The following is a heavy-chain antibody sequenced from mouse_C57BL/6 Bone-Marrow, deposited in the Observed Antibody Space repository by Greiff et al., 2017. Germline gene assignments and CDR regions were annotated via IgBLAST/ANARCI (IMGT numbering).Heavy chain of an antibody. Sequence: QVQLQQPGAELVMPGASVKLSCKASGYTFTSYWMHWVKQRPGQGLEWIGEIDPSDSYTNYNQKFKGKSTLTVDKSSSTAYMQLSSLTSEDSAVYYCARDGYSSYAMDYWGQGTSVTVSS. CDR2: IDPSDSYT. CDR1: GYTFTSYW. D-gene: IGHD2-3*01. J-gene: IGHJ4*01. V-gene: IGHV1-69*01. CDR3: ARDGYSSYAMDY.